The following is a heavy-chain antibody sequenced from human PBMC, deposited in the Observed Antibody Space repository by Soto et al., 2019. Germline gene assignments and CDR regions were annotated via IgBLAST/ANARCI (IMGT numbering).Heavy chain of an antibody. V-gene: IGHV3-30*18. D-gene: IGHD6-6*01. CDR2: ISFDGSRI. CDR1: GLRFTHYG. J-gene: IGHJ4*02. CDR3: AKDRGWEQLVPWFYFDQ. Sequence: PGGSLRLSSAASGLRFTHYGMHWVRQSPGEGLEWVATISFDGSRIYYTDSEKGRFAISRDNSNSTLYLQMNSLRAEDTAVYYCAKDRGWEQLVPWFYFDQWGQGTLVTVSS.